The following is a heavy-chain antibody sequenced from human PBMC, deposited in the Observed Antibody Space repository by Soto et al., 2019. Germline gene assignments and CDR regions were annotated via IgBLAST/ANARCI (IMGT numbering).Heavy chain of an antibody. CDR2: IIGYNGNT. V-gene: IGHV1-18*04. D-gene: IGHD6-19*01. Sequence: SXKVSFKASGYTXTNYGMRLVRQAPGQGLEWMGWIIGYNGNTKYAQKLQGRVTMTTDTSTSTAHMELRSLRSDDPAVYYCARDPLKYSSGWKDYWGQGTRVTVSS. CDR1: GYTXTNYG. CDR3: ARDPLKYSSGWKDY. J-gene: IGHJ4*02.